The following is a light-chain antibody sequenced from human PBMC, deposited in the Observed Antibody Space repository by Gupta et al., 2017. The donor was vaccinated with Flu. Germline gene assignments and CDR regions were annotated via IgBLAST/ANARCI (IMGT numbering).Light chain of an antibody. CDR2: AAS. CDR1: QRISSY. V-gene: IGKV1-39*01. CDR3: RQRDSTPPT. J-gene: IGKJ2*01. Sequence: PSSPSASVGDRVAITCRASQRISSYLNSYQQKPWRAPKLLLYAASRVQSGVPSTFSGSRSATAFTLTIIRRQPADFVTSYCRQRDSTPPTFGQGTRLEIK.